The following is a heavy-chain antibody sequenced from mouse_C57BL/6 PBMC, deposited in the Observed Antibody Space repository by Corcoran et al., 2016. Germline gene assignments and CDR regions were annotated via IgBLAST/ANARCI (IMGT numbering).Heavy chain of an antibody. D-gene: IGHD1-1*01. CDR2: IYPGDGDT. Sequence: QVQLQQSGAELVKPGASVKISCKASGYAFSSYWMNWVKQRPGKGLEWIGQIYPGDGDTTYNGKFKGKATLTADKSSSTAYMQLSSLTSEDSAVYFCASDYYGSSYGNAMDYWGQGTSVTVSS. CDR1: GYAFSSYW. J-gene: IGHJ4*01. V-gene: IGHV1-80*01. CDR3: ASDYYGSSYGNAMDY.